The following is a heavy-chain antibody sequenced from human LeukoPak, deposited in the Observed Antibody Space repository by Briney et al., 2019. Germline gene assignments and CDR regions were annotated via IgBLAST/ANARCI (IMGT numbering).Heavy chain of an antibody. D-gene: IGHD4-17*01. Sequence: PGGSLRLSCAASGFTFSNYWMHWVRQAPGKGLEWVAFIRYDGSNKYYADSVKGRFTISRDNSKNTLYLQMNSLRAEDTAVYYCATGDGDYGDPFDYWGQGTLVTVSS. CDR1: GFTFSNYW. V-gene: IGHV3-30*02. J-gene: IGHJ4*02. CDR3: ATGDGDYGDPFDY. CDR2: IRYDGSNK.